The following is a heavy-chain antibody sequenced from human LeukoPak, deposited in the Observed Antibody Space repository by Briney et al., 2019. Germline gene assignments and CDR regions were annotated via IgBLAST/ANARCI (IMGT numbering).Heavy chain of an antibody. J-gene: IGHJ4*02. CDR1: GYTFTGYY. V-gene: IGHV1-2*02. CDR2: INPNSGGT. D-gene: IGHD5-18*01. CDR3: ARDSVRYSYGLLVY. Sequence: ASVKVSCKASGYTFTGYYMHWVRQAPGQGLEWMGWINPNSGGTNYAQKFQGRVTMTRDTSISTAYMELSRLRSDDTAVYYCARDSVRYSYGLLVYWGQGTLVTVSS.